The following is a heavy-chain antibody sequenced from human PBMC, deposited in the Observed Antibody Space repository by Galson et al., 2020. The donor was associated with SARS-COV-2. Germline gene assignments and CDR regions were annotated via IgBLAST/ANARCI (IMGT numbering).Heavy chain of an antibody. CDR1: GYTFTGYY. J-gene: IGHJ3*02. CDR3: ARDGTAMVTNGFDI. Sequence: ASVKVSCKASGYTFTGYYMHWVRQAPGQGLEWMGWINPNSGGTKYAQKFQGRVTMTRDTSISIAYMELSRLRSDDTAVYYCARDGTAMVTNGFDIWGQGTMVTVSS. CDR2: INPNSGGT. D-gene: IGHD5-18*01. V-gene: IGHV1-2*02.